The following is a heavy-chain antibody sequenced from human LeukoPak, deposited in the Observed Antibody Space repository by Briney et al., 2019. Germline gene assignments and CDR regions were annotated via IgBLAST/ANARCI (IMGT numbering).Heavy chain of an antibody. CDR3: AREMLAAVAAQS. J-gene: IGHJ5*02. Sequence: GGSLRLSCAASGFTFSSYTMNWVRQAPGKGLEWVSSISSSSNYIYYADSLKGRFTISRDNAKNSLYLQMNSLRAEDTAVYYCAREMLAAVAAQSWGQGTLVTVSS. CDR1: GFTFSSYT. CDR2: ISSSSNYI. D-gene: IGHD6-19*01. V-gene: IGHV3-21*01.